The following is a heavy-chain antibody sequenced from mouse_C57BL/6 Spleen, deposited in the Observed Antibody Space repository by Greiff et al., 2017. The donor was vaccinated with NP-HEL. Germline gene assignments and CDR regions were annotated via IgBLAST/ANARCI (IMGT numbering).Heavy chain of an antibody. J-gene: IGHJ4*01. D-gene: IGHD2-1*01. CDR2: IYPGGGYT. CDR3: AYGNYGGMDY. CDR1: GYTFTNYW. V-gene: IGHV1-63*01. Sequence: QVQLQQSGAELVRPGTSVKMSCKASGYTFTNYWIGWAKQRPGHGLEWIGDIYPGGGYTNYNEKFKGKATLTADKSSSTAYMQFSSLTSEDSAIYYCAYGNYGGMDYWGQGTSVTVSS.